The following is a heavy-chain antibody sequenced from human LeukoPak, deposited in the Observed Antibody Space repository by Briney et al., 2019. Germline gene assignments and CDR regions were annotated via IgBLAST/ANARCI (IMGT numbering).Heavy chain of an antibody. CDR1: GYTFTGYY. J-gene: IGHJ6*03. CDR2: INPNSGGT. D-gene: IGHD2-2*03. V-gene: IGHV1-2*02. CDR3: AREHGYCSSTSCRDYYYYYMDV. Sequence: ASVKVSCKASGYTFTGYYMHWVRQAPGQGPEWMGWINPNSGGTNYAQKFQGRVAMTRDTSISTAYMELSRLRSDDTAVYYCAREHGYCSSTSCRDYYYYYMDVWGKGTTVTVSS.